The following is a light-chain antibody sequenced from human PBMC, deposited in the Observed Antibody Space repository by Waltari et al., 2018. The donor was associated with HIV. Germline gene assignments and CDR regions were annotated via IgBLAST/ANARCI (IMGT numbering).Light chain of an antibody. V-gene: IGKV1-39*01. CDR3: QQSYSKPRT. Sequence: DIQMTQSPPSLTASVGHRVTITCRASQNIGSYLNWYQLRPGQAPNVLIYVSTNLQTGVPSRFSGRGSGTDFTLTITDLQPEDFVFYFCQQSYSKPRTFGQGTK. J-gene: IGKJ1*01. CDR2: VST. CDR1: QNIGSY.